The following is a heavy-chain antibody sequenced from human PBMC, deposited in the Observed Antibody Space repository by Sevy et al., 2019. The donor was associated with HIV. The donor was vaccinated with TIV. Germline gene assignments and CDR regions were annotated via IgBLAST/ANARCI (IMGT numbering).Heavy chain of an antibody. J-gene: IGHJ2*01. Sequence: SETLSLTCTVSGGSISNYYWSWIRQPPGKGLEWIGYIYYSGSTNNNPSLKSRVTISMRTSKNQFSLKLSSVTAADKAVYYCARARATSSLLWVKRNWYFDLWGRGTLVTVSS. D-gene: IGHD1-26*01. CDR1: GGSISNYY. V-gene: IGHV4-59*13. CDR3: ARARATSSLLWVKRNWYFDL. CDR2: IYYSGST.